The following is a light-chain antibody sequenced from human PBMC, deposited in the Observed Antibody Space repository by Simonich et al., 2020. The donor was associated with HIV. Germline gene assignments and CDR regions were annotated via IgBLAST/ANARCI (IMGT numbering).Light chain of an antibody. Sequence: DIQMTQSPSSLSASVGDRVTITCRASQSISSYLNWYQQKPGKAPKLLISAASSLQSGVPSRFSGSGSGTDFTLTISSLQPEDFATYYCQQYSSTPLTFGGGTKVEIK. CDR1: QSISSY. CDR2: AAS. J-gene: IGKJ4*01. CDR3: QQYSSTPLT. V-gene: IGKV1-39*01.